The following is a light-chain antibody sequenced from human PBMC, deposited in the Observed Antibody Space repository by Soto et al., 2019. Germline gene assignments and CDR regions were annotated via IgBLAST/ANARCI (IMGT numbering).Light chain of an antibody. CDR3: QSYDSSLSGSVV. CDR1: SSNIGAGYD. J-gene: IGLJ2*01. V-gene: IGLV1-40*01. CDR2: ANS. Sequence: QYVLTQPPSVSGAPGQRVTISCTGSSSNIGAGYDVHWYQQLPGTAPKVLIYANSHRPSGVPDRFSGSQSGTSASLAITGLQAEDEADYYCQSYDSSLSGSVVFGGGTKLTVL.